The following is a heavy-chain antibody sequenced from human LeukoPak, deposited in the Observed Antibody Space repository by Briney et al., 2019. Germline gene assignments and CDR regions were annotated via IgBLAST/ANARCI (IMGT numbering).Heavy chain of an antibody. J-gene: IGHJ4*02. CDR1: GGSIIGSSYY. V-gene: IGHV4-39*01. Sequence: PSETLSLTCTVSGGSIIGSSYYWGWIRQPPGKGLEWIGSALYSGDTYYKSSLKSRVTISVDTSKNQFSLKLSSVTAADTVVYYCGRLRGAMTTVTSNFDYWGQGTLVTVSS. D-gene: IGHD4-17*01. CDR2: ALYSGDT. CDR3: GRLRGAMTTVTSNFDY.